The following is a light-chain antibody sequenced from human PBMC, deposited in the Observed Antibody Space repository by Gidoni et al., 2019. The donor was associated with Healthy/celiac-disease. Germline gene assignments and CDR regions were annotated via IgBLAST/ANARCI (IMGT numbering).Light chain of an antibody. V-gene: IGKV3-11*01. Sequence: ELVLTQSPATLYLSPGERATLSCRASQSVSSYLAWYQQKPGQAPRLLIYDASNRATGIPARFSGSGSGTDFTLTISSLEPEDFAVYYCQQRSNWPGTFGPGTKVDIK. CDR2: DAS. J-gene: IGKJ3*01. CDR3: QQRSNWPGT. CDR1: QSVSSY.